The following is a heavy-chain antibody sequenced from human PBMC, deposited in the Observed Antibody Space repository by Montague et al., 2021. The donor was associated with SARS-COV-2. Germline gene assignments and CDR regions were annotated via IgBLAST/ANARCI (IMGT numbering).Heavy chain of an antibody. CDR2: IYNSGTI. CDR3: ARHRNYGDHSLDNWFHP. J-gene: IGHJ5*02. CDR1: GDSISCPNYY. Sequence: ETLSLTCTVSGDSISCPNYYWGWIRQPPGKGLDWIGTIYNSGTIYYHSRIKRRLTTSIESSKNHFFLKLTAATAADTAVYYCARHRNYGDHSLDNWFHPWGHGTLVTVSS. D-gene: IGHD4-17*01. V-gene: IGHV4-39*01.